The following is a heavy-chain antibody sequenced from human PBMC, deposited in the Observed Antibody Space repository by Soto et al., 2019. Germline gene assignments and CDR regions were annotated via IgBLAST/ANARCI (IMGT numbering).Heavy chain of an antibody. Sequence: EVQLSESGGGLVQPGRSLRLSCAASGFTFSTSAMSWVRQAPGKGLEWVAGISGSGVRTYYADSMKGRVTIYRDNSNKTVHLQVNSLRVDDSGVYFCAKDGIVGPTTDHYYGMDAWGQGTTVTVSS. CDR3: AKDGIVGPTTDHYYGMDA. CDR2: ISGSGVRT. J-gene: IGHJ6*02. V-gene: IGHV3-23*01. D-gene: IGHD1-26*01. CDR1: GFTFSTSA.